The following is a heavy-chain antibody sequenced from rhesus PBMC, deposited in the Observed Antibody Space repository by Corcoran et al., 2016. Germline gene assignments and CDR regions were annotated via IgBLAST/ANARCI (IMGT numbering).Heavy chain of an antibody. CDR3: AREREQLKRFDV. CDR2: INGNCGST. J-gene: IGHJ5-1*01. V-gene: IGHV4-80*01. CDR1: GGSFRRHG. Sequence: QVQLQESGPGRVKPSETVSLTCAVPGGSFRRHGRRWVRQPQGKGLEWMGEINGNCGSTTYNPSLKSRVTISKDASKNQFSLKLSSVTAADTAVYYCAREREQLKRFDVWGPGVLVTVSS. D-gene: IGHD6-13*01.